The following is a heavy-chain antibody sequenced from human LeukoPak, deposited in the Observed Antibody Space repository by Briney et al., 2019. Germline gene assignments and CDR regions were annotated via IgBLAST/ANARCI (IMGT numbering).Heavy chain of an antibody. J-gene: IGHJ4*02. V-gene: IGHV3-21*01. CDR2: ISSSSSYI. CDR1: GFTFSSYR. Sequence: GGSLRLSCAASGFTFSSYRMNWVRQAPGKGLEWVSSISSSSSYIYYADSVKGRFTISRDNAKNSLYLQMNSLRAEDTAVYYCARVEFDRSTDYWGQGTLVTVSS. D-gene: IGHD3-10*01. CDR3: ARVEFDRSTDY.